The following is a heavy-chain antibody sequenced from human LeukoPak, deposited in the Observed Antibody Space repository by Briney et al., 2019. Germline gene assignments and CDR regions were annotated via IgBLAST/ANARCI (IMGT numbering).Heavy chain of an antibody. CDR3: AKEREHCSSTSCLYYFDY. CDR1: GFTFSSYG. V-gene: IGHV3-30*02. Sequence: GGSLRLSCAASGFTFSSYGMHWVRQAPGKGLEWVAFIRYDGSNKYYADSVKGRFTISRDNSKNTLYLQMNSLSAEDTAVYYCAKEREHCSSTSCLYYFDYWGQGTLVTVSS. J-gene: IGHJ4*02. CDR2: IRYDGSNK. D-gene: IGHD2-2*01.